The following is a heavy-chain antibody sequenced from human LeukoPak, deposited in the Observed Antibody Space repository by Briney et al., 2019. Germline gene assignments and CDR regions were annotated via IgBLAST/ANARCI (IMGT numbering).Heavy chain of an antibody. CDR2: ISGSGGST. CDR3: ANSGSAVGYSYGSDY. Sequence: PGGSLRLSCAASGFTVSSNYMSWVRQAPGKGLEWVSAISGSGGSTYYADSVKGRFTISRDNSKNTLYLQMNSLRAEDTAVYYCANSGSAVGYSYGSDYWGQGTLVTVSS. CDR1: GFTVSSNY. J-gene: IGHJ4*02. D-gene: IGHD5-18*01. V-gene: IGHV3-23*01.